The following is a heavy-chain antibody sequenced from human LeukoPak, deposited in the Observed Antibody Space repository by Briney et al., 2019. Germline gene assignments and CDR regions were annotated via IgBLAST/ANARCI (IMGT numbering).Heavy chain of an antibody. Sequence: SPSETLSLTCTVSGGSISSSSYYWGWIRQPPGKGLEWIGSIYYSGSTYYNPSLKSRVTISVDTSKNQFSLKLSSVTAADTAVYYCARHVDGAAGTGFDPWGQGTLVTVS. CDR1: GGSISSSSYY. D-gene: IGHD6-13*01. CDR3: ARHVDGAAGTGFDP. V-gene: IGHV4-39*01. J-gene: IGHJ5*02. CDR2: IYYSGST.